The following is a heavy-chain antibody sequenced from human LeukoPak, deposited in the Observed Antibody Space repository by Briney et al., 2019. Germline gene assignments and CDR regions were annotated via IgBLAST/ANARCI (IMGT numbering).Heavy chain of an antibody. V-gene: IGHV4-61*01. CDR2: IYYSGST. CDR1: GGSISSSSYY. CDR3: ARGHYGDYPDY. J-gene: IGHJ4*02. D-gene: IGHD4-17*01. Sequence: ASETLSLTCTVSGGSISSSSYYWSWIRQPPGKGLEWIGYIYYSGSTNYNPSLKSRVTISVDTSKNQFPLKLSSVTAADTAVYYCARGHYGDYPDYWGQGTLVTVSS.